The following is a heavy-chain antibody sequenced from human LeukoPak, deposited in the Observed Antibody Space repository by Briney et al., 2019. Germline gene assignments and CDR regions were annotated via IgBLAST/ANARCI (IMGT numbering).Heavy chain of an antibody. D-gene: IGHD1-1*01. CDR2: INPNSGGT. CDR3: ARDRGTRRNGFDP. J-gene: IGHJ5*02. Sequence: ASVKVSCKASGYTFTGYYMHWVRQAPGQGLEWMGWINPNSGGTNYAQKLQGRVTMTTDTSTSTAYMELRSLRSDDTAVYYCARDRGTRRNGFDPWGQGTLVTVSS. CDR1: GYTFTGYY. V-gene: IGHV1-2*02.